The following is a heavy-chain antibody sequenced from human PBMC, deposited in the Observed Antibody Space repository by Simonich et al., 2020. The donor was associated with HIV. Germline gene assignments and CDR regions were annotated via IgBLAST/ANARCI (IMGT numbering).Heavy chain of an antibody. CDR3: ARGFYQRLCYFDY. V-gene: IGHV4-34*01. D-gene: IGHD2-2*01. Sequence: QVQLQQWGAGLLKPSETLSLTCAVYGGSFSGYYWSWIHQPPGKGLGWIGESKHSGRTNYNPSLKSRVTISVDTSKNRFSLKLSSVTAADTAVYYCARGFYQRLCYFDYWGQGTLVTVSS. CDR1: GGSFSGYY. CDR2: SKHSGRT. J-gene: IGHJ4*02.